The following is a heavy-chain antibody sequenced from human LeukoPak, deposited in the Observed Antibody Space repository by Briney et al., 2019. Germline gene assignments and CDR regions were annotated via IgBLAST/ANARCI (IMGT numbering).Heavy chain of an antibody. Sequence: GGSLRLSCVASEFTFSSHAMNWVRQAPGKGLEWVSSISGGGESTYYADSVKGRFTISRDNSNNTLYLQMNSLRAEDTAVYYCAKLTTSWGQGTLVTVSS. CDR1: EFTFSSHA. CDR3: AKLTTS. CDR2: ISGGGEST. J-gene: IGHJ4*02. V-gene: IGHV3-23*01. D-gene: IGHD4-11*01.